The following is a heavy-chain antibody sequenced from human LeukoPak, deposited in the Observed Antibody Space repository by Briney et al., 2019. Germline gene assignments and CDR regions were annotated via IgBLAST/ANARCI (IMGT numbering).Heavy chain of an antibody. J-gene: IGHJ5*02. V-gene: IGHV4-59*08. CDR1: GGSISSYY. Sequence: SETLSLTCTVSGGSISSYYWSWFRQPPGKGLEWIGYIYYSGSTNYNPSLKSRVTISVDTSKNQFSLKLSSVTAADTAVYYCASSTGRDGWGHLVPWGQGTLVTVSS. CDR3: ASSTGRDGWGHLVP. D-gene: IGHD5-24*01. CDR2: IYYSGST.